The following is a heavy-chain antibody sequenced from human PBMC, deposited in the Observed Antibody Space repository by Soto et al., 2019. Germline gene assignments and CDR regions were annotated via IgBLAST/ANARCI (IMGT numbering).Heavy chain of an antibody. Sequence: EALLVESGGGLVQPGGSLRLSCAASGFTVSSYYMSWVRQAPGKGLEWVSVIYTGGSTYYADSVKGRFTISRDNSKNTLYLQMNSLRAEDTAVYYCARGTAVVTAGYYWGQGTLVTVSS. CDR2: IYTGGST. CDR3: ARGTAVVTAGYY. V-gene: IGHV3-66*01. J-gene: IGHJ4*02. CDR1: GFTVSSYY. D-gene: IGHD2-21*02.